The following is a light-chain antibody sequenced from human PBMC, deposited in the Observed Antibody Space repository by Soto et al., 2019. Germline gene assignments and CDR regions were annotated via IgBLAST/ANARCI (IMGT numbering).Light chain of an antibody. CDR1: SSDIGGYKY. J-gene: IGLJ3*02. Sequence: QPVLTQPASVSGSPGQSITISCKGTSSDIGGYKYVSWYQQHPGKAPKLMIYEVSNRPSGISNRFSGSKSGNTASLTISGLQAEDEADYYCFSYISTNIHVVFGGGTKLTVL. V-gene: IGLV2-14*01. CDR3: FSYISTNIHVV. CDR2: EVS.